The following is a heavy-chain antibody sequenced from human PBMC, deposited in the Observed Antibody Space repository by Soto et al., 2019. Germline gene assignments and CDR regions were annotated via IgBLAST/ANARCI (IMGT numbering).Heavy chain of an antibody. CDR2: INPNSGGA. D-gene: IGHD3-22*01. V-gene: IGHV1-2*04. Sequence: GASVKVSCKASGYTFTGYYMHWVRQAPGQGLEWMGWINPNSGGANYAQKFQGWVTMTRDTSMSTAYMELSSLRSEDTAVYYCATEGDFYYDSSGSLGAFDIWGQGTMVTVSS. J-gene: IGHJ3*02. CDR1: GYTFTGYY. CDR3: ATEGDFYYDSSGSLGAFDI.